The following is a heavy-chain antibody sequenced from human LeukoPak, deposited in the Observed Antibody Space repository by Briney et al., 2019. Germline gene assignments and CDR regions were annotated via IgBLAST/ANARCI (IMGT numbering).Heavy chain of an antibody. J-gene: IGHJ4*02. CDR3: AKDRGRSYYYDSSGYSDY. D-gene: IGHD3-22*01. CDR1: GFTFSSYA. V-gene: IGHV3-23*01. Sequence: GGSLRLSCAASGFTFSSYAMSWVRQAPGKGLEWVSAISGSGGSTYYADSVKGRFTISRDNSKNTPYLQMNSLRAEDTAVYYCAKDRGRSYYYDSSGYSDYWGQGTLVTVSS. CDR2: ISGSGGST.